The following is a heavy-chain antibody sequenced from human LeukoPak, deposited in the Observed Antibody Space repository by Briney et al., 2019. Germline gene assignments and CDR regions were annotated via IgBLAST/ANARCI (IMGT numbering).Heavy chain of an antibody. CDR1: GFTVSGNY. CDR3: ARGHQGFWTGYYVY. V-gene: IGHV3-66*02. D-gene: IGHD3/OR15-3a*01. J-gene: IGHJ4*02. CDR2: IYSGGST. Sequence: HSGGSLRLSCAASGFTVSGNYMSWVRQAPGKGLEWVSVIYSGGSTYYADSVKGRFTISRDNSKNTLFLQMSSLRAEDTAVYYCARGHQGFWTGYYVYWGQGTLVTVSS.